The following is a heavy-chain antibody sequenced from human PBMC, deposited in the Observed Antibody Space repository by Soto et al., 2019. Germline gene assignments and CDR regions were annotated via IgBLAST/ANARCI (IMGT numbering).Heavy chain of an antibody. D-gene: IGHD3-22*01. V-gene: IGHV3-33*01. CDR3: ARDSGGYYYDSSGYSELVY. CDR1: GFTFSSYG. J-gene: IGHJ4*02. CDR2: IWYDGSNK. Sequence: GGSLRLSCAASGFTFSSYGMHWVRQAPGKGLEWVAVIWYDGSNKYYADSVKGRFTISRDNSKNTLYLQMNSLRAEDTAVYYCARDSGGYYYDSSGYSELVYWGQGTLVTVSS.